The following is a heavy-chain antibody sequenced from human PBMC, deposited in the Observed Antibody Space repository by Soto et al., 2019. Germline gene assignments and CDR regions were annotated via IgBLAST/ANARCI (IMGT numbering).Heavy chain of an antibody. CDR1: EFTFKSYG. J-gene: IGHJ4*02. CDR3: ARDSYRGDVVLTPAPYGNDY. CDR2: ISFDGNRK. V-gene: IGHV3-30*03. Sequence: GGSLRLSCAASEFTFKSYGMHWVRQAPGKGLAWVAVISFDGNRKHYADSVRGRFTISRDNSKNTLYLQMNSLRTEDTAIYYCARDSYRGDVVLTPAPYGNDYWGRGTLVTVSS. D-gene: IGHD2-2*01.